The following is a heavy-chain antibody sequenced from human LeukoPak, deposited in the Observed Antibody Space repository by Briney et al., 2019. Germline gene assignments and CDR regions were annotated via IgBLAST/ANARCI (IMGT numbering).Heavy chain of an antibody. CDR3: AKEAPYSGYDYY. D-gene: IGHD5-12*01. CDR1: GFTLNIYA. CDR2: ISGSGGST. J-gene: IGHJ4*02. Sequence: GGSLRLSCAPSGFTLNIYAMSWVRHAPGGGREWLSAISGSGGSTYYADSVKGRFTISRDNSKNTLYLQMNSLSAEDTAVYYSAKEAPYSGYDYYWGKGTLVTVSS. V-gene: IGHV3-23*01.